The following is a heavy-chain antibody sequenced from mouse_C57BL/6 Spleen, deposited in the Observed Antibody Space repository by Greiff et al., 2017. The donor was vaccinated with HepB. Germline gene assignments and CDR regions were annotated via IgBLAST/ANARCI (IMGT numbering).Heavy chain of an antibody. V-gene: IGHV1-50*01. CDR1: GYTFTSYW. D-gene: IGHD1-1*01. CDR2: IDPSDSYT. Sequence: VQLKQPGAELVKPGASVKLSCKASGYTFTSYWMQWVKQRPGQGLEWIGEIDPSDSYTNYNQKFKGKATLTVDTSSSTAYMQLSSLTSEDSAVYYCARRIYYYGSNWYFDVWGTGTTVTVSS. J-gene: IGHJ1*03. CDR3: ARRIYYYGSNWYFDV.